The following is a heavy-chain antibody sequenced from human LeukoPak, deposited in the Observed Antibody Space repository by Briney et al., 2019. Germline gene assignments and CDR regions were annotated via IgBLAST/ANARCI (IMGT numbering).Heavy chain of an antibody. V-gene: IGHV1-18*01. CDR1: GYTFTSYG. J-gene: IGHJ5*02. Sequence: GASVKVSCKASGYTFTSYGISWVRQAPGQGLEWMGWISAYNGNTNYEQKLQGRVTMTTDTSTNKAYMEVRSLRSGDTAVDYCARRDGDCSSTSCYNWFDPWGQGTLVTVSS. CDR2: ISAYNGNT. D-gene: IGHD2-2*01. CDR3: ARRDGDCSSTSCYNWFDP.